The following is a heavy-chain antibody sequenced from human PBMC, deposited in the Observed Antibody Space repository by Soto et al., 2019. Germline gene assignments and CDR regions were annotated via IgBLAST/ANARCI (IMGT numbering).Heavy chain of an antibody. CDR1: GGSISSGGYY. Sequence: SETLSLTGTVSGGSISSGGYYWIWIRQHPGKGLEGIGYIYYGGGTYYNPSLKSRVTISVDPSKTQFSLKLSSVPAADTAVYYCARARGITGTLYYYYYGMDVWGQGTTVTLSS. V-gene: IGHV4-31*03. D-gene: IGHD1-20*01. J-gene: IGHJ6*02. CDR3: ARARGITGTLYYYYYGMDV. CDR2: IYYGGGT.